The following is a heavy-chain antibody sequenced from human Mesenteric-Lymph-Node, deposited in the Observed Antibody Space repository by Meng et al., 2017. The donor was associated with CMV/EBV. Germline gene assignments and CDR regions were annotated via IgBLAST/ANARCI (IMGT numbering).Heavy chain of an antibody. V-gene: IGHV1-8*01. CDR2: MNPNSGNT. Sequence: CKASGYTFPSYAISWVRQATGQGLAWMGWMNPNSGNTGYAQKFQGRVTMTRNTSISTAYMELSSLRSEDTAVYYCARVYSSSWYYFDYWGQGTLVTVSS. CDR3: ARVYSSSWYYFDY. D-gene: IGHD6-13*01. J-gene: IGHJ4*02. CDR1: GYTFPSYA.